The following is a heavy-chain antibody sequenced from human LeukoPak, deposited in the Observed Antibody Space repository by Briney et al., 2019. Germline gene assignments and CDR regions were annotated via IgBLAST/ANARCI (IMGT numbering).Heavy chain of an antibody. Sequence: GSLRLSCAASGCNFSSSWMSWVREALGRGLEGVENIKQDGSNTHYVDSVKGRFTISRDNANNSQYLQMSSLGDEYTAVYYCAREPYIGNYGAFDIWGKGTMATVS. D-gene: IGHD1-26*01. CDR3: AREPYIGNYGAFDI. V-gene: IGHV3-7*03. CDR2: IKQDGSNT. CDR1: GCNFSSSW. J-gene: IGHJ3*02.